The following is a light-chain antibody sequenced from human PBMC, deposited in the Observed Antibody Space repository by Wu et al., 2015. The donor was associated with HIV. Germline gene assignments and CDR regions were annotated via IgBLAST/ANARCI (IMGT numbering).Light chain of an antibody. J-gene: IGKJ5*01. Sequence: EIVLTQSPATQSLSPGQRATLSCRASQSVSKYLAWYQQKPGQAPRLLIYGAFTRVTGIPARFTGSGSGTDFTLTISNIEPEDFAIYYCQQRSSWPLTFGQGTRLEIK. CDR2: GAF. CDR1: QSVSKY. CDR3: QQRSSWPLT. V-gene: IGKV3-11*01.